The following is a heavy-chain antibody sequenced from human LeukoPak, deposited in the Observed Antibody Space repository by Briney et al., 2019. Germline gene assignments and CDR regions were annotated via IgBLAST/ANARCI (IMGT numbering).Heavy chain of an antibody. V-gene: IGHV3-33*01. Sequence: GRSLRLSCAASGFTFSSYGMHWVRQAPGKGLEWVAVIWYDGSNKYYADSVKGRFTISRDNSKNTLYLQMNSLRAEDTAVYYCARAYSSSLYGYFQHWGQGTLVTASS. CDR2: IWYDGSNK. CDR1: GFTFSSYG. J-gene: IGHJ1*01. CDR3: ARAYSSSLYGYFQH. D-gene: IGHD6-13*01.